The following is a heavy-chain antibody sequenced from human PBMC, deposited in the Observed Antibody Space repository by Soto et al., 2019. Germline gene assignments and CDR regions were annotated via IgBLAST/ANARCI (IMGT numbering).Heavy chain of an antibody. V-gene: IGHV2-5*02. Sequence: QITLKESGPTLVKPTQTLTLTCTFSGFSLTTSAVGVGWIRQPPGKALEWLALIYGDDNKLYSPSLSSRLTIPKDSSKNQVVFTMTNMDPVDPATYYCARRRDYGRMDVWGQGTTVTVSS. J-gene: IGHJ6*02. CDR2: IYGDDNK. D-gene: IGHD3-16*01. CDR1: GFSLTTSAVG. CDR3: ARRRDYGRMDV.